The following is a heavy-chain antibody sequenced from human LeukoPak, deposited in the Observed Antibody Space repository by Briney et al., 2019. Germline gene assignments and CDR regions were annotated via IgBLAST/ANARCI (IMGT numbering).Heavy chain of an antibody. D-gene: IGHD5-24*01. CDR1: GLSLSTRAMC. V-gene: IGHV2-70*11. Sequence: SGPTLSYTTPTLTLTFTYSGLSLSTRAMCVDWMRQTHGKALERLARNDWHDDKYYSTSLKTRITISEDTSKNQAVLTMTNLARVGTATYYCARAVGATIANDAFDIWGQGTMVSVSS. CDR3: ARAVGATIANDAFDI. CDR2: NDWHDDK. J-gene: IGHJ3*02.